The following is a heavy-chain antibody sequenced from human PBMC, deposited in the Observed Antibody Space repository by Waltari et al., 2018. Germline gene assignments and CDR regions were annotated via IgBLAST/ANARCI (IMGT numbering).Heavy chain of an antibody. D-gene: IGHD5-12*01. CDR3: ARGVSITETPWFAY. Sequence: EVQLVESGGGLVKPGGSLSLSCAPSGSTFSPYTLTWVRQATGKGLEWVSSISSSSSNRYYADSVKCRFTISRDNAKNSMYMQLNSLRVEDTAIYYCARGVSITETPWFAYWGQGTLVTVSS. J-gene: IGHJ4*02. CDR2: ISSSSSNR. CDR1: GSTFSPYT. V-gene: IGHV3-21*02.